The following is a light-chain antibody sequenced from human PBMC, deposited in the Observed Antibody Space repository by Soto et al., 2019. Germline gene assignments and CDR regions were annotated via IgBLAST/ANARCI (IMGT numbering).Light chain of an antibody. CDR3: QQYGRSPPVT. CDR2: GAS. CDR1: QSVSSSY. V-gene: IGKV3-20*01. J-gene: IGKJ5*01. Sequence: EIVLTQSPGTLSLSPGERATLSCRASQSVSSSYLAWYQQKPGQAPRLLIYGASGRATGIPDRFSGSGSGTDLTLTISSLEPEDFAVYYCQQYGRSPPVTFGQGTRLEIK.